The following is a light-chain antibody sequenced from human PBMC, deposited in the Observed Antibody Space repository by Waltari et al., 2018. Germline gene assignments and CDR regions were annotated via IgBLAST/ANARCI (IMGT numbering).Light chain of an antibody. V-gene: IGLV7-43*01. CDR1: TGAVISNYY. CDR2: NTD. CDR3: ALYYGNARWV. Sequence: QTVVTQEPSLTVPPGGTVTLTCASITGAVISNYYPNWFQQKPGQATRTLVYNTDKKHAWTPARFSGCRRRNKAALTLSPAQPEEEAEYYCALYYGNARWVFGGGTNLTVL. J-gene: IGLJ3*02.